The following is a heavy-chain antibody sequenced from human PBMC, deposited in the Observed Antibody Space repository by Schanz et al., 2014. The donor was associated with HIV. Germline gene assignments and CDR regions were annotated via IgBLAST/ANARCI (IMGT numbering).Heavy chain of an antibody. CDR1: EFIFSSYA. J-gene: IGHJ4*02. V-gene: IGHV3-30*09. CDR3: ATSQGIMVATDFDY. D-gene: IGHD5-12*01. CDR2: ISYDGSNK. Sequence: QVQLVESGGGVVQPGRSLRLSCAASEFIFSSYAMHWVRQAPGKGLEWVAAISYDGSNKYYAESVKGRFAISRDNSKNTLYLQMNSLRAEDTAVYYCATSQGIMVATDFDYWGQGTLVTV.